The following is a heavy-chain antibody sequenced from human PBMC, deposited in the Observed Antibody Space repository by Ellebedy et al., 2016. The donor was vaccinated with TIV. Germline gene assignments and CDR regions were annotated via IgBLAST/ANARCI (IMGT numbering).Heavy chain of an antibody. Sequence: PGGSLRLSCAASGFSFSTYAMAWVRQAPGKGLEWLSAIGSRSEYKFYTDSVKGRFSISRDNSKNTLWLQMYSLRAEDTAVYYCAKELVSRDSLGFDYWGLGTLVTVTS. CDR3: AKELVSRDSLGFDY. D-gene: IGHD3-9*01. CDR2: IGSRSEYK. CDR1: GFSFSTYA. J-gene: IGHJ4*02. V-gene: IGHV3-23*01.